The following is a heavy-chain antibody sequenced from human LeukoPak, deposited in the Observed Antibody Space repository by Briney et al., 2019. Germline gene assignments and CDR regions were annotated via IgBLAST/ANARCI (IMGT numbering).Heavy chain of an antibody. D-gene: IGHD2-2*01. CDR1: GFTFSIYG. Sequence: GRSLRLSCAASGFTFSIYGMHWVRQAPGKGLEWVAVIWYDGSNKYYADSVKGRFTISRDNSKNTLYLQMNSLRAEDTAVYYCAKERFMRRAAARWGPFDYWGQGTLVTVSS. CDR2: IWYDGSNK. J-gene: IGHJ4*02. V-gene: IGHV3-33*06. CDR3: AKERFMRRAAARWGPFDY.